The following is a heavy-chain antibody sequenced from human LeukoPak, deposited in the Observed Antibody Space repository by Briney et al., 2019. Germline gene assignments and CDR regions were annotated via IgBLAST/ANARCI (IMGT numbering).Heavy chain of an antibody. D-gene: IGHD1-26*01. V-gene: IGHV4-59*01. CDR1: GDSIKY. Sequence: PSETLSLTCTVSGDSIKYWSWIRQSPGKGLEWIGIFYFHGRTEYNPSLKSRVTISTDTSRNQVSLRLNSVTAAYTPFYYCARALAGATSGAMYFDLWGRGTLVTVSS. J-gene: IGHJ2*01. CDR2: FYFHGRT. CDR3: ARALAGATSGAMYFDL.